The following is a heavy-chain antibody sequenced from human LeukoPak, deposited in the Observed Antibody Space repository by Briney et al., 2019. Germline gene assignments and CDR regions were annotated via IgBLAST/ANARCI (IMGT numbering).Heavy chain of an antibody. V-gene: IGHV1-8*01. CDR2: MNPNSGST. CDR1: GYTFTSYD. Sequence: GASVMVSCKASGYTFTSYDINWVRQDTGQGLEWMGWMNPNSGSTGYAQKFQGRVTMTRNTSISTAYMELNSLRSEDTAVYYCARGYGSAPPFDFWGRGTLVTVSS. D-gene: IGHD3-10*01. J-gene: IGHJ4*02. CDR3: ARGYGSAPPFDF.